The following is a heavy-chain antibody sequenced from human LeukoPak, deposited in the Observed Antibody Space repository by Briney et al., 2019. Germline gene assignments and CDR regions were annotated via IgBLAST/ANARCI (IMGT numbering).Heavy chain of an antibody. D-gene: IGHD5-12*01. J-gene: IGHJ6*02. CDR1: GYTFTSYG. CDR2: ISAYNGNT. V-gene: IGHV1-18*01. CDR3: ARDPVVATIHYYYYYGMDV. Sequence: AASVKVSCKASGYTFTSYGISWVRQAPGHRLEWMGWISAYNGNTNYAQKLQGRVTMTTDTSTSTAYMELRSLRSDDTAVYYCARDPVVATIHYYYYYGMDVWGQGTTVTVSS.